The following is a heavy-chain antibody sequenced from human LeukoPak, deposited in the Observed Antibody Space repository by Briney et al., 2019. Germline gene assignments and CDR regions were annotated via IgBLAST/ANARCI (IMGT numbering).Heavy chain of an antibody. D-gene: IGHD4-11*01. J-gene: IGHJ4*02. Sequence: GRSLRPSCPPSGFTFTIYGMHSVRQAPGKGLEWVAVISYDGSNKYYADSVKGRFTISRDNSKNTLYLQMNSLRAEDTAVYYCVSTRFDYWGQGTLVIVSS. CDR1: GFTFTIYG. CDR2: ISYDGSNK. V-gene: IGHV3-30*03. CDR3: VSTRFDY.